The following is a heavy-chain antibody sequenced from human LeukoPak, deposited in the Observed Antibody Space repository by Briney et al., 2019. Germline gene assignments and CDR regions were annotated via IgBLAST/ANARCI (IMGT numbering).Heavy chain of an antibody. J-gene: IGHJ4*02. CDR2: ISTSGVST. V-gene: IGHV3-23*01. D-gene: IGHD1-26*01. CDR1: GFTFSSYA. CDR3: AKYTSGTYLDY. Sequence: PGGSLRLSCAASGFTFSSYAMSWVRQAPGKGLEWVSSISTSGVSTNYADSVKGRFTISRDNSKSMVYLQMNSLRAEDTAVYYCAKYTSGTYLDYWGQGILVTVSS.